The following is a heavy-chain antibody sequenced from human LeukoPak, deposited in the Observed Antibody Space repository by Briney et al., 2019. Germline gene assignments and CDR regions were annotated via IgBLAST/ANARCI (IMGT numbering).Heavy chain of an antibody. CDR2: ISWNSGYI. V-gene: IGHV3-9*01. D-gene: IGHD6-19*01. Sequence: PGGSLRLSCAASGFTFDDYAMHWVRQAPGKGLEWVSGISWNSGYIGYADSVKGRFTISRDNAKNTLYLQMNSLRAEDTAVYYCAKAHYSSGWYWGQGTLVTVSS. J-gene: IGHJ4*02. CDR1: GFTFDDYA. CDR3: AKAHYSSGWY.